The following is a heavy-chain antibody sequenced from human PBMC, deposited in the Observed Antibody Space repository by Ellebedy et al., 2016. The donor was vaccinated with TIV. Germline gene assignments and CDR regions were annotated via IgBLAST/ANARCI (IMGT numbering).Heavy chain of an antibody. CDR3: ARVDQGYGYYFDY. D-gene: IGHD2-15*01. CDR2: IIPILGIA. V-gene: IGHV1-69*04. J-gene: IGHJ4*02. CDR1: GGTFSHYA. Sequence: AALVKVSCKASGGTFSHYAINWVRQAPGQGLEWMGRIIPILGIANYAQKFQGRVTITADKSTSTAYMELSSLRSEDTAVYYCARVDQGYGYYFDYWGQGTLVTVSS.